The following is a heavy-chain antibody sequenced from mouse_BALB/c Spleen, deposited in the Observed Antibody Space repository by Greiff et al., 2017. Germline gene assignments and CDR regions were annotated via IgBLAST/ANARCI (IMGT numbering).Heavy chain of an antibody. CDR1: GFTFSSYA. CDR2: ISSGGST. Sequence: EVMLVESGGGLVKPGGSLTLSCAASGFTFSSYAMSWVRQTPEKRLEWVASISSGGSTYYPDSVKGRFTISRDNARNILYLQMSSLRSEDTAMYYCARAPYYYGSSYAMDYWGQGTSVTVSS. J-gene: IGHJ4*01. D-gene: IGHD1-1*01. CDR3: ARAPYYYGSSYAMDY. V-gene: IGHV5-6-5*01.